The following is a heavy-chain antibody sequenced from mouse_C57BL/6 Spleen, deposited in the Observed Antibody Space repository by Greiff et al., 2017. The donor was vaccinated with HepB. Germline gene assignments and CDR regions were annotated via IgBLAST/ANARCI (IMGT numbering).Heavy chain of an antibody. J-gene: IGHJ4*01. Sequence: VQLQESGAELVKPGASVKMSCKASGYTFTTYPIEWMKQNHGKSLEWIGNFHPYNDDTKYNEKFKGKATLTVEKSSSTVYLELSRLTSDDSTVYYCARAGYYPFYYAMDYWGQGTSVTVSS. CDR1: GYTFTTYP. D-gene: IGHD2-3*01. CDR2: FHPYNDDT. CDR3: ARAGYYPFYYAMDY. V-gene: IGHV1-47*01.